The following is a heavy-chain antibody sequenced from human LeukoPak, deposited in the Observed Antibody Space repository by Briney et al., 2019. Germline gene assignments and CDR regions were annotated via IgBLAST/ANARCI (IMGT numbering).Heavy chain of an antibody. D-gene: IGHD3-22*01. V-gene: IGHV3-21*01. CDR3: ARGNYYDGYLDY. CDR1: GFSFSSYS. J-gene: IGHJ4*02. Sequence: GGSLRLSCAAFGFSFSSYSMKWVRQAPGKGLECVSSLSSSSSYIYYADSAKGRFTISRDNPKNSLYLQINSLRAEDTAVYYCARGNYYDGYLDYWGQGTLVTVSS. CDR2: LSSSSSYI.